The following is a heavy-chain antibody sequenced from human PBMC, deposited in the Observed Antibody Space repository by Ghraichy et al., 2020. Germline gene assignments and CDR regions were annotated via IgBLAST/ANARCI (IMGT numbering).Heavy chain of an antibody. D-gene: IGHD3-3*01. J-gene: IGHJ4*02. CDR3: ARAITIFGVVSLDY. CDR1: GYTFTSYG. V-gene: IGHV1-18*01. CDR2: ISAYNGNT. Sequence: KVSCKASGYTFTSYGISWVRQAPGQGLEWMGWISAYNGNTNYAQKLQGRVTMTTDTSTSTAYMELRSLRSDDTAVYYCARAITIFGVVSLDYWGQGTLVTVSS.